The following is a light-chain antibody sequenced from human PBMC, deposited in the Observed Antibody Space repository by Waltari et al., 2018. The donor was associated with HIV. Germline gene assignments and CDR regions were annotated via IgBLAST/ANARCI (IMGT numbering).Light chain of an antibody. CDR2: YDS. CDR1: RIGTKS. V-gene: IGLV3-21*04. Sequence: YVLTQPPSVSVAPGKTATITCGGDRIGTKSVHWYQQKSGQAPKLILYYDSDRPSGMPERLSGSNSGSTATRTISRVEAGDEADYYCEVWDETRNHVVFGGGTKLFAL. CDR3: EVWDETRNHVV. J-gene: IGLJ2*01.